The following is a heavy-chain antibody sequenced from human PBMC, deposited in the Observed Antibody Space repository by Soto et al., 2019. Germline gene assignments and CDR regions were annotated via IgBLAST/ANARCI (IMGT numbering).Heavy chain of an antibody. V-gene: IGHV3-30*03. CDR1: GFTFSSYG. CDR2: ISYDGSNK. CDR3: ATDWFIDAFDI. D-gene: IGHD3-9*01. J-gene: IGHJ3*02. Sequence: PGGSLRLSCAASGFTFSSYGMHWVRQAPGKGLEWVAVISYDGSNKYYADSVKGRFTISRDNSKNTLYLQMNSLRAEDTAVYYCATDWFIDAFDIWGQGTMVTVSS.